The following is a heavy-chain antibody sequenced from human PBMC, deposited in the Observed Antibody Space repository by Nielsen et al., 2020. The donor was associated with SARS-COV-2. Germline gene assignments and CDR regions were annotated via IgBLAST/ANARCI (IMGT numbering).Heavy chain of an antibody. CDR2: ISSSSRTI. CDR3: ARPYYDFWSGYLDGFDI. Sequence: GESLKISCLASGFTFSDFEMNWVRQAPGKGLEWVSFISSSSRTIYYADSVKGRFTISRDNAKNSLYLQMNSLRAEDTAVYYCARPYYDFWSGYLDGFDIWGQGTMVTVSS. V-gene: IGHV3-48*03. CDR1: GFTFSDFE. J-gene: IGHJ3*02. D-gene: IGHD3-3*01.